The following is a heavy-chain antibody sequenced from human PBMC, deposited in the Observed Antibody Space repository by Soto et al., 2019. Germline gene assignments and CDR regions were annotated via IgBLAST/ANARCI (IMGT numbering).Heavy chain of an antibody. J-gene: IGHJ4*02. CDR1: GGSISDHY. V-gene: IGHV4-34*01. CDR2: INHSGST. D-gene: IGHD2-8*02. Sequence: PSETLSLTCTVSGGSISDHYYMWIRQSPGKGLEYIGEINHSGSTNYNPSLKSRVTISVDTSKNQFSLKLTSVTAADTAVYYCARDKITGLFDYWGRGTLVTVSS. CDR3: ARDKITGLFDY.